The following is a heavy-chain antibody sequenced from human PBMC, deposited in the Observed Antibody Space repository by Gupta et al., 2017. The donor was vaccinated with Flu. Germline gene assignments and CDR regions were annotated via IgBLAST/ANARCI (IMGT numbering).Heavy chain of an antibody. CDR1: GFTFSSYA. Sequence: EVQLLESGGGLVQPGGSLRLSCAASGFTFSSYAMSWVRQAPGKGLEWVSASSGSGGSPYYADSVKGRFTSARDNSKNTLDLQMNSLRSEDTAGDDWGKSPYQAQFTFGYWGQGTLVTVS. CDR3: GKSPYQAQFTFGY. CDR2: SSGSGGSP. J-gene: IGHJ4*02. V-gene: IGHV3-23*01. D-gene: IGHD2-2*01.